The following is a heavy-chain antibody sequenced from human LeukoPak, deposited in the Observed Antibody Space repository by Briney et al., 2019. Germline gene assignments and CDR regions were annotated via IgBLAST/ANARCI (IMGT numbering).Heavy chain of an antibody. J-gene: IGHJ4*02. V-gene: IGHV3-30*18. CDR2: ISDDGSNK. Sequence: GGSLRLSCAASGFTFSNYAMHWVRQAPGKGLEWVAVISDDGSNKYYGDSVKGRFTISRDNSKNTVYLQVNSLRAEDTAVYYCAKDRYSSGWYSDFDYWGQGTLVTVSS. D-gene: IGHD6-19*01. CDR3: AKDRYSSGWYSDFDY. CDR1: GFTFSNYA.